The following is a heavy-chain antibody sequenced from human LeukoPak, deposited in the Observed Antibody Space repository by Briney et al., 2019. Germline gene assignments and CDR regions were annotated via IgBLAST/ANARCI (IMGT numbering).Heavy chain of an antibody. CDR2: IYYSGNT. CDR3: ARHKRAYYYDSSGYPDY. V-gene: IGHV4-39*01. Sequence: SETLSLTCTVSGGPLSSSSYYWGWICQPPGKGLEWIGSIYYSGNTYYNPSLKSRVTISVDTSKNQFSLKPTSVTAADTAVYYCARHKRAYYYDSSGYPDYWGQGTLVTVSS. J-gene: IGHJ4*02. CDR1: GGPLSSSSYY. D-gene: IGHD3-22*01.